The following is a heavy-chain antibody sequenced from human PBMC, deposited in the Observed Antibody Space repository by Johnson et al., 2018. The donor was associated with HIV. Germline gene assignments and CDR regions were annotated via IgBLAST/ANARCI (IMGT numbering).Heavy chain of an antibody. CDR3: ATPQEVYSAFDI. CDR2: IYSGDRT. Sequence: VQLVESGGGLVQPGGSLRLSCAASGFTVSSNYMSWVRQAPGKGLEWVSVIYSGDRTYSAVSVKGRFTISRDSSKNTLFLQMNSLRVEDTAIYYCATPQEVYSAFDIWGQGTMVTVSS. J-gene: IGHJ3*02. D-gene: IGHD2-15*01. V-gene: IGHV3-66*01. CDR1: GFTVSSNY.